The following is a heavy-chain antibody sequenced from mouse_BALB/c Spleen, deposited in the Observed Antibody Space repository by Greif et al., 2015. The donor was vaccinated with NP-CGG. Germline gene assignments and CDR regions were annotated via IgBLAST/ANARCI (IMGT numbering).Heavy chain of an antibody. D-gene: IGHD1-2*01. CDR3: ASPYGYDWYFDV. J-gene: IGHJ1*01. V-gene: IGHV14-3*02. CDR2: IDPANGNT. CDR1: GFNIKDTY. Sequence: VQLKQSGAELVKPGASVKLSCTASGFNIKDTYMHWVKQRPEQGLEWIGKIDPANGNTKYDPKFQGKATITADTSSNTAYLQLSSLTSEDTAVYYCASPYGYDWYFDVWGAGTTVTVSS.